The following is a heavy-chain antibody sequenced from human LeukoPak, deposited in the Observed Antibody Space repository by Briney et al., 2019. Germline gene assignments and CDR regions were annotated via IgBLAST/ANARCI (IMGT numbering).Heavy chain of an antibody. D-gene: IGHD3-10*01. CDR1: GGTFSSYA. Sequence: ASVKVSCEASGGTFSSYAISWVRQAPGQGLEWMGGIIPIFGTANYAQKFQGRVTITADESTSTAYMELSSLRSEDTAVYYCARRGVEYYGSGSYYRFDYWGQGTLVTVSS. CDR3: ARRGVEYYGSGSYYRFDY. J-gene: IGHJ4*02. CDR2: IIPIFGTA. V-gene: IGHV1-69*13.